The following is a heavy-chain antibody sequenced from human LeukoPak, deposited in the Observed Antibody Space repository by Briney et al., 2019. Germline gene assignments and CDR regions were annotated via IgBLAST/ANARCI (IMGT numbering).Heavy chain of an antibody. CDR1: GFTFDDYA. V-gene: IGHV3-9*01. D-gene: IGHD6-19*01. CDR3: AKGSSGWSTDAFDI. CDR2: INWNTNSI. Sequence: PGGSLRLSCAASGFTFDDYAMHWVRQAPGKGLEWVSGINWNTNSIKYADSVKGRITISRDNAKNSLYLQMNSLRAEDTAFYYCAKGSSGWSTDAFDIWGQGTMVTVSS. J-gene: IGHJ3*02.